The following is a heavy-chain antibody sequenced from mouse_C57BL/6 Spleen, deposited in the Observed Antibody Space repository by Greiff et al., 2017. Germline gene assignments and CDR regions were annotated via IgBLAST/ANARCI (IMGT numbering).Heavy chain of an antibody. J-gene: IGHJ2*01. V-gene: IGHV3-6*01. CDR2: ISYDGSN. CDR1: GYSITSGYY. D-gene: IGHD1-1*01. CDR3: ARDGGTVVEKDY. Sequence: ESGPGLVKPSQSLSLTCSVTGYSITSGYYWNWIRQFPGNKLEWMGYISYDGSNNYNPSLKNRISITRDTSKNQFFLKLNSVTTEDTATYYCARDGGTVVEKDYWGQGTTLTVSS.